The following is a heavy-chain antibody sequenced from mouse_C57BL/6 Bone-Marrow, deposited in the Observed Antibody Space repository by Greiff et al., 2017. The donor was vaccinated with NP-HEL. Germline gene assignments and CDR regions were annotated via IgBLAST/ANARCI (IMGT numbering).Heavy chain of an antibody. D-gene: IGHD1-1*01. Sequence: VQLQQPGAELVRPGASVKLSCKASGFTFTGYCMHWVKQRPEQGLEWIGRIDPDTGGTEYAQKFQGKATLTADKSSNTAYLQLSSLTSEDAAVYYGTTEDYGSTWGADWAKGTRVMVSA. J-gene: IGHJ3*01. CDR1: GFTFTGYC. CDR2: IDPDTGGT. CDR3: TTEDYGSTWGAD. V-gene: IGHV14-1*01.